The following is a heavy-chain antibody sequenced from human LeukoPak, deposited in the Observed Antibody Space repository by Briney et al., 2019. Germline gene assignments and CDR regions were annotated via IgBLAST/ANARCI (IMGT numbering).Heavy chain of an antibody. J-gene: IGHJ3*01. CDR3: ARDPYYYDSSGLGGV. D-gene: IGHD3-22*01. Sequence: SETLSLTCTVSGGSISSYYWGWIRQPPGKGLEWIGSIYHSGSTYYNPSLKSRVTISVDTSKNQFSLKLSSVTAADTAVYYCARDPYYYDSSGLGGVWGQGTMVTVSS. CDR1: GGSISSYY. V-gene: IGHV4-38-2*02. CDR2: IYHSGST.